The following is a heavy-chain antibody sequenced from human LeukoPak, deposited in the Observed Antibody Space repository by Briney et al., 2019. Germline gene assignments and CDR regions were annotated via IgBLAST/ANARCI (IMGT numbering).Heavy chain of an antibody. Sequence: PGGSLRLSCAASGFTFDDYAMHWVRQAPGKGLEWVSLISGDGGSTYYADSVKGRFTISRDNSKNSLYLQMNSLRTEDTALYYCAKETSGSYLAEYFQHWGQGTLVTVSS. CDR1: GFTFDDYA. CDR2: ISGDGGST. J-gene: IGHJ1*01. V-gene: IGHV3-43*02. CDR3: AKETSGSYLAEYFQH. D-gene: IGHD1-26*01.